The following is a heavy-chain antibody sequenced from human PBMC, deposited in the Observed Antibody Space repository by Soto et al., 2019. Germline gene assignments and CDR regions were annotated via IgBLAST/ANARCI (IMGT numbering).Heavy chain of an antibody. D-gene: IGHD5-12*01. CDR2: INPNGGVT. CDR3: ARESGGATATLDYYYFYMDV. CDR1: GDTFNDYY. Sequence: QVQLVQSGAEVKKPGASVTVSCRSSGDTFNDYYIHWVRQAPGQGLEWMGWINPNGGVTKYAQKCQGWGTMTRDTSIRTVDMQLSRLRSDDTAVYYCARESGGATATLDYYYFYMDVWGTGTTVTVSS. V-gene: IGHV1-2*04. J-gene: IGHJ6*03.